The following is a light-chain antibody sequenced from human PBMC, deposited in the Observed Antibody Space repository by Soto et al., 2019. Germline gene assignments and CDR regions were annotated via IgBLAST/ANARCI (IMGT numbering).Light chain of an antibody. V-gene: IGKV1-5*03. CDR1: QGINRW. J-gene: IGKJ1*01. CDR2: QAS. Sequence: DIQMTQSPSSLSASVGDSVTITCRASQGINRWLAWYQQKPGKAPELLIYQASSLQSGVPSRFSGGGSGSGTEFTLTLSSLQPDDFATYYCQQYNSYPWTFGQGNKVDIK. CDR3: QQYNSYPWT.